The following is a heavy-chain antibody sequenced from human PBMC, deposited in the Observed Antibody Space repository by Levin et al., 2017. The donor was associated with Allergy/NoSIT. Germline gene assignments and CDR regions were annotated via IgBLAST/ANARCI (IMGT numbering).Heavy chain of an antibody. CDR3: ARGNGSSWFHNWFDP. J-gene: IGHJ5*02. CDR1: GGSISSGGYY. CDR2: IYYSGST. D-gene: IGHD6-13*01. Sequence: SETLSLTCTVSGGSISSGGYYWSWIRQHPGKGLEWIGYIYYSGSTYYNPSLKSRVTISVDTSKNQFSLKLSSVTAADTAVYYCARGNGSSWFHNWFDPWGQGTLVTVSS. V-gene: IGHV4-31*03.